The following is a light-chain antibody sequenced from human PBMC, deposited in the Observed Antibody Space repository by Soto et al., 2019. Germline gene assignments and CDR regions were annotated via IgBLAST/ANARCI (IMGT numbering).Light chain of an antibody. CDR2: DAS. V-gene: IGKV3-11*01. CDR3: QQRSNWPPEIT. J-gene: IGKJ5*01. CDR1: QSVSSY. Sequence: EIVLTQSPATLSLSPGERATLSCRASQSVSSYLAWYQHKPGQAPRLLIYDASTRATGIPARFSGSGSVTDFTLTISSLEPEDFAVYYCQQRSNWPPEITFGQGTRLEIK.